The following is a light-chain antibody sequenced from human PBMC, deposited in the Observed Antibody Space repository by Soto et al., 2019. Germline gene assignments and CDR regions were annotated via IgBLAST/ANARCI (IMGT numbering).Light chain of an antibody. V-gene: IGLV2-14*01. CDR3: NSYTNTAARV. CDR2: EVS. CDR1: SSDVGAHNF. J-gene: IGLJ1*01. Sequence: QSALTQPASVSGSPGQSITISCTGTSSDVGAHNFVSWYQQHPGKAPKLMIYEVSNRPSGVSDRFSGSKSGNTASLTISGLQAEDEADYYCNSYTNTAARVFGTGNKVTVL.